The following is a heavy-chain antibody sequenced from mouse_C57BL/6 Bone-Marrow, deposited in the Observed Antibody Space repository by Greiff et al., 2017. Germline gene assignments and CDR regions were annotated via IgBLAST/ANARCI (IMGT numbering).Heavy chain of an antibody. CDR3: TRGHDYHYYAMDY. D-gene: IGHD2-4*01. V-gene: IGHV6-3*01. J-gene: IGHJ4*01. CDR1: GFTFSNYW. CDR2: IRMKSDNYAT. Sequence: EVKLVESGGGLVQPGGSMKLSCVASGFTFSNYWMNWVRQSPEKGLEWVAQIRMKSDNYATHYAESVKGRFTISRDDSKSSVYLQMNNLRAEDTGIYYCTRGHDYHYYAMDYWGQGTSVTVSS.